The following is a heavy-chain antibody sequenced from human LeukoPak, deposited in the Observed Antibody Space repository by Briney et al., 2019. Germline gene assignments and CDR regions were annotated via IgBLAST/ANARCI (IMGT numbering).Heavy chain of an antibody. Sequence: GGSLRLSCAASGFTVSSNYMSWVRQAPGKGLEWVSVIYSDSNTYYADSVKGRFTISRDNSKNTLYLQMNSLRAEDTAVYYCARVNYYGSGSLPYYYYMDVWGKGTTVTVSS. D-gene: IGHD3-10*01. CDR1: GFTVSSNY. V-gene: IGHV3-53*01. CDR2: IYSDSNT. CDR3: ARVNYYGSGSLPYYYYMDV. J-gene: IGHJ6*03.